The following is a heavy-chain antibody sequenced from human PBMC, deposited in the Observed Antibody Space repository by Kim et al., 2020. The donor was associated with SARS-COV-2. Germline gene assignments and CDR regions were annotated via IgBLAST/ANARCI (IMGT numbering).Heavy chain of an antibody. CDR3: ARGGAYSSSYGY. V-gene: IGHV4-34*01. J-gene: IGHJ4*02. Sequence: YNPSLKSRVTISVDTSKNQFSLKLSSVTAADTAVYYCARGGAYSSSYGYWGQGTLVTVSS. D-gene: IGHD6-6*01.